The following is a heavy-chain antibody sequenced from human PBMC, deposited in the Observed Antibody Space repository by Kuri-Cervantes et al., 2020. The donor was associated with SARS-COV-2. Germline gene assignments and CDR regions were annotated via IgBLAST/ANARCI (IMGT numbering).Heavy chain of an antibody. CDR3: AREFFRVVNGYFDY. D-gene: IGHD3-3*01. J-gene: IGHJ4*02. CDR2: IRSSKYNYAT. CDR1: GFSISGSS. Sequence: GGSLRLSCAASGFSISGSSMHWVRQASGKGLEWIGRIRSSKYNYATMYGPSVTGRFTISRDDSKSMAYLQMSSLRIEDTAVYYCAREFFRVVNGYFDYWGQGTLVTVSS. V-gene: IGHV3-73*01.